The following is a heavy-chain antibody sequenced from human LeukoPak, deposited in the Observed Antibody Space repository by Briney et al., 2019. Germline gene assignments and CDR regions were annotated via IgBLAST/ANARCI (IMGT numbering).Heavy chain of an antibody. V-gene: IGHV1-2*02. D-gene: IGHD2-2*01. J-gene: IGHJ4*02. CDR3: AGGLGYCSSTSCYAGETTVNTFDY. CDR2: INPNSGGT. Sequence: ASVKVSCKASGYTFTGYYMHWVRQAPGQGLEWMGWINPNSGGTNYAQKFQGRVTMTRDTSISTAYMELSRLRSDDTAVYYCAGGLGYCSSTSCYAGETTVNTFDYWGQGTLVTVSS. CDR1: GYTFTGYY.